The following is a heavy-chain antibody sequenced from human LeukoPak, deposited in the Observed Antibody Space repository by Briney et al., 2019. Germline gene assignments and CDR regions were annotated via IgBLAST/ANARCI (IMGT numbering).Heavy chain of an antibody. V-gene: IGHV4-59*08. CDR1: GGSLSSYY. D-gene: IGHD6-19*01. CDR3: ARQLSGSSGLDY. J-gene: IGHJ4*02. CDR2: IYSSGTT. Sequence: SETLSLTCTVSGGSLSSYYWSWIRQPPGKGLEWIGYIYSSGTTKYHPSLKSRVTISVDMSKSQFSLKLNSVTAADTAVYYCARQLSGSSGLDYWGQGTLVTVSS.